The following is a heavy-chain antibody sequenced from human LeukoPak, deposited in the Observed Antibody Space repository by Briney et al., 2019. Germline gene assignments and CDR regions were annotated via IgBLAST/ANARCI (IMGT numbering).Heavy chain of an antibody. Sequence: GESLKISCKGSGYSFTSYWIGWVRQMPGKGLEWMGIIYPGDSDTRYSPSFQGQVTISADKSISTAYLQWSSLKASDTAIYYCARHFSALAATYHFDYWGQGTLVTVSS. D-gene: IGHD6-19*01. CDR3: ARHFSALAATYHFDY. CDR2: IYPGDSDT. J-gene: IGHJ4*02. V-gene: IGHV5-51*01. CDR1: GYSFTSYW.